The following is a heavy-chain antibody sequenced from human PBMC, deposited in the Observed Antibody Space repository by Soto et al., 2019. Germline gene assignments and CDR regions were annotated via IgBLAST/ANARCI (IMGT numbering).Heavy chain of an antibody. J-gene: IGHJ4*02. V-gene: IGHV1-3*01. CDR2: INAGNGNT. Sequence: ASVKVSCKASGYTFTSYAMHWVRQAPGQRLEWMGWINAGNGNTKYSQKFQGRVTITRDTSASTTYIELSSLRSEDTAVYYCARSIVVVTALDYWGQGTLVTVSS. CDR3: ARSIVVVTALDY. D-gene: IGHD2-21*02. CDR1: GYTFTSYA.